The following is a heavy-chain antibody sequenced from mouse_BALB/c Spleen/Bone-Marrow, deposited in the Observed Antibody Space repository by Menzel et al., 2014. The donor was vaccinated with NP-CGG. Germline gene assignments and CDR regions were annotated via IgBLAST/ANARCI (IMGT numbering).Heavy chain of an antibody. V-gene: IGHV2-9*02. Sequence: VMLVESGPGLVAPSQSLSITCTVSGFSLTSYGVHWVRQPPGKGLEWLGVIWTGGTINYDSALMSRLSISKDNSESQVFLKMKSLQTDDTAIYYCARDYGSRHYFDYWGQGTTLTVSS. CDR1: GFSLTSYG. CDR2: IWTGGTI. J-gene: IGHJ2*01. D-gene: IGHD1-1*01. CDR3: ARDYGSRHYFDY.